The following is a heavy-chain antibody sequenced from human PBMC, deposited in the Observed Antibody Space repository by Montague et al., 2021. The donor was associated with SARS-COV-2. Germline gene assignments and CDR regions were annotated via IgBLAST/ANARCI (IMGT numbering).Heavy chain of an antibody. CDR2: IYYSGGI. D-gene: IGHD3-10*01. V-gene: IGHV4-59*11. CDR3: AWAVSVRRAVNWFDP. CDR1: GGSMSDHY. J-gene: IGHJ5*02. Sequence: SETLSLTCTVSGGSMSDHYWAWIRLPPGKGLEWLAYIYYSGGINSYASLKSRVSMSVDKSKNQFSLKLTSVTAADTAVYYCAWAVSVRRAVNWFDPWGQGTLVTVSS.